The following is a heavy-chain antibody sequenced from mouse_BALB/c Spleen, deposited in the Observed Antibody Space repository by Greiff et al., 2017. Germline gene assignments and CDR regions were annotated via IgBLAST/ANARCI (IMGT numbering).Heavy chain of an antibody. CDR1: GYSFTGYY. V-gene: IGHV1-26*01. D-gene: IGHD2-3*01. J-gene: IGHJ2*01. CDR2: INPYNGAT. CDR3: ARDGYYPFDY. Sequence: EVQLQQSGPELVKPGASVKISCKASGYSFTGYYMHWVKQSHVKSLEWIGRINPYNGATSYNQNFKDKASLTVDKSSSTAYMELHSLTSEDSAVYYCARDGYYPFDYWGQGTTLTVSS.